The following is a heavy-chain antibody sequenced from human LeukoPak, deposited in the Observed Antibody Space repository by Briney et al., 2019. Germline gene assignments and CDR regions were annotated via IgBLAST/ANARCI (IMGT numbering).Heavy chain of an antibody. D-gene: IGHD3-9*01. J-gene: IGHJ4*02. CDR1: GFTFSNYA. Sequence: PGASLGLSCAASGFTFSNYAMSWVRQAPGKGLEWVSAIGGSGGTTYYADSVKGRFTISRDNSKNTLYLQMRSLRAEDTAVYYCAKWGDYDVLTGYYDSDYWGQGTLVTVSS. CDR2: IGGSGGTT. V-gene: IGHV3-23*01. CDR3: AKWGDYDVLTGYYDSDY.